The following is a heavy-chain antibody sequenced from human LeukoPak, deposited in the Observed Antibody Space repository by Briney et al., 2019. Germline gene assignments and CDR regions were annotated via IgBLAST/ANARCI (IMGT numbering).Heavy chain of an antibody. Sequence: SVKVSCKASGGTFSSYAISWVRQAPGQGLEWMGRIIPILGIANYAQKFQGRVTITADKSTSTAYMELSSLRSEDTAVYYCAAFPASGPRVYSYGCPDYWGQGTLVTVSS. CDR3: AAFPASGPRVYSYGCPDY. D-gene: IGHD5-18*01. V-gene: IGHV1-69*04. J-gene: IGHJ4*02. CDR1: GGTFSSYA. CDR2: IIPILGIA.